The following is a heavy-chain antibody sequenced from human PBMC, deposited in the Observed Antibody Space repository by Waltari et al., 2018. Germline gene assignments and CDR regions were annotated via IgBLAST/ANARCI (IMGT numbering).Heavy chain of an antibody. Sequence: AQLVESGGGLVRPGGSLRLSCAASGFSCSNCYMGWVRQPPGKGLAFLSYIFSSGSTMYYADSVKGRFTISRNNAKNSLYLQRTSLGAEDTAVYYCARALSLGGYYEGFDYWGQGTLVTVSS. CDR2: IFSSGSTM. CDR3: ARALSLGGYYEGFDY. CDR1: GFSCSNCY. D-gene: IGHD3-22*01. V-gene: IGHV3-11*01. J-gene: IGHJ4*02.